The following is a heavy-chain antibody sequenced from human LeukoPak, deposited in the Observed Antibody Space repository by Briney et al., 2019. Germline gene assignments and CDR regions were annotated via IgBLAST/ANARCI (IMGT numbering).Heavy chain of an antibody. D-gene: IGHD2-15*01. Sequence: SETLSLTCAVYGGSFSGYYWSWIRQPPGKGLEWNGEINHSGSTNYNPSLKSRVTISVDTSKNQFSLKLSSVTAADTAVYYCARGINCSGGSCFFDYWGQGTLVTVSS. CDR3: ARGINCSGGSCFFDY. CDR2: INHSGST. J-gene: IGHJ4*02. CDR1: GGSFSGYY. V-gene: IGHV4-34*01.